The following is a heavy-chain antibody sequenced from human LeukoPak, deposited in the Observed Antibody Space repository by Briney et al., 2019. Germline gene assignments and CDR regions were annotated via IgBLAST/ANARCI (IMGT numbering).Heavy chain of an antibody. Sequence: PSGTLSLTCAVSGGSISISNWWSWVRQPPGKGLEWIGEIYHSGSTNYNPSLKSRVTISVDTSKNQFSLKLSSVTAADTAVYYCAREHYGDHNWFDPWGQGTLVTVSS. CDR1: GGSISISNW. CDR3: AREHYGDHNWFDP. CDR2: IYHSGST. V-gene: IGHV4-4*02. J-gene: IGHJ5*02. D-gene: IGHD4-17*01.